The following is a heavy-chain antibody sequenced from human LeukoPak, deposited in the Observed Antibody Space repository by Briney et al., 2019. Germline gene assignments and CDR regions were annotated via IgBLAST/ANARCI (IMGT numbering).Heavy chain of an antibody. CDR2: VYYSGST. CDR3: AREGGGCSGGSCYSRRRWFDP. J-gene: IGHJ5*02. V-gene: IGHV4-59*01. D-gene: IGHD2-15*01. Sequence: ASETLSLTCTVSGGSISSYYWSWIRQPPGKGLEWIGYVYYSGSTNYNPSLKSRVTISVDTSKNQFSLKLSSVTAADTAVYYCAREGGGCSGGSCYSRRRWFDPWGQGTLVTVSS. CDR1: GGSISSYY.